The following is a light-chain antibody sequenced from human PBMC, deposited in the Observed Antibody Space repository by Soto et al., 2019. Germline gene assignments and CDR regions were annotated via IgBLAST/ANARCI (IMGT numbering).Light chain of an antibody. CDR1: QSVSSSY. J-gene: IGKJ1*01. Sequence: EIVLTQSPGTLSLSPGERATLSCRASQSVSSSYLAWYQQKPGQAPRVLIYDASSRATGIPDRFSGSGSGTDFTLTISRLEPEDSALYYCQQYGDSPRTFGQGTRVEIK. CDR3: QQYGDSPRT. V-gene: IGKV3-20*01. CDR2: DAS.